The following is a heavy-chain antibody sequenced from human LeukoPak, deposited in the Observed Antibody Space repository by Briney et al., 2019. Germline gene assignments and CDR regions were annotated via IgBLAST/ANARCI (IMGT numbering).Heavy chain of an antibody. CDR3: ARDLGDYFDY. J-gene: IGHJ4*02. D-gene: IGHD3-16*01. Sequence: GGSPRLSCAASGFTFSSYAMHWVRQAPGKGLEWVAVISYDGSNKYYADSVKGRFTISRDNSKNTLYLQMNSLRAEDTAVYYCARDLGDYFDYWGQGTLVTVSS. V-gene: IGHV3-30-3*01. CDR1: GFTFSSYA. CDR2: ISYDGSNK.